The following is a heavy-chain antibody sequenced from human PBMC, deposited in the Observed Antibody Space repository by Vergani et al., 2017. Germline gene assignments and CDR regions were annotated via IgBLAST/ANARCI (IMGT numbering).Heavy chain of an antibody. D-gene: IGHD6-19*01. V-gene: IGHV3-23*01. CDR3: AKDTGDGGSGWSYDAFDI. Sequence: EVQLLESGGGLVQPGGSLRLSCAASGFTFSSYAMSWVRQAPGKGLEWVSAISGSGGSTYYADSVKGRFTISRDNSKNTLYLQMNSLRAEDTAVYYCAKDTGDGGSGWSYDAFDIWDQGKMVTVSS. J-gene: IGHJ3*02. CDR1: GFTFSSYA. CDR2: ISGSGGST.